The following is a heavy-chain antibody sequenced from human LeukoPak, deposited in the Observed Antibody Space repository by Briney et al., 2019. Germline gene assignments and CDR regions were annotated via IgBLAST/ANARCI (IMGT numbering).Heavy chain of an antibody. CDR1: GGSISSYY. CDR3: ARGYIGATTVVTSSFDY. Sequence: PSGTLSLTCTVSGGSISSYYWSWIRQPPGKGLEWIGYIFYSGSTNYNPSLKSRVTISVDTSKNQFSLKLSSVTAADTAVYYCARGYIGATTVVTSSFDYWGQGTLVTVSS. J-gene: IGHJ4*02. CDR2: IFYSGST. V-gene: IGHV4-59*01. D-gene: IGHD4-23*01.